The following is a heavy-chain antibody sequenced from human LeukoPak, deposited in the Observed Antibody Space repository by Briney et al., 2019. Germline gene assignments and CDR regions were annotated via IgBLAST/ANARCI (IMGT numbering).Heavy chain of an antibody. J-gene: IGHJ5*02. CDR3: TRDPSVDYDLLSHSFDP. V-gene: IGHV1-69*13. Sequence: SVKVSCKASGGTFNSSGISWVRQAPGQGLEWMGGIISFFGAAHYIQKFQGRLTITADESTSTAYMELSSLTSEDTAVYYCTRDPSVDYDLLSHSFDPWGQGTLVTVSS. CDR1: GGTFNSSG. D-gene: IGHD3-9*01. CDR2: IISFFGAA.